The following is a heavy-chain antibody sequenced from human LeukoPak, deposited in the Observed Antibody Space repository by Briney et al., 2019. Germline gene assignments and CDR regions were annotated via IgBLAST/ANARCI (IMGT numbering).Heavy chain of an antibody. CDR3: ARASYYDSSGYSWGAFDI. CDR2: MNPNSGNT. D-gene: IGHD3-22*01. V-gene: IGHV1-8*01. J-gene: IGHJ3*02. CDR1: GYTFTSYD. Sequence: ASVKVSCKASGYTFTSYDINWVRQATGQGLEWMGWMNPNSGNTGYAQKFQGRVTITADKSTSTAYMELSSLRSEDTAVYYCARASYYDSSGYSWGAFDIWGQGTMVTVSS.